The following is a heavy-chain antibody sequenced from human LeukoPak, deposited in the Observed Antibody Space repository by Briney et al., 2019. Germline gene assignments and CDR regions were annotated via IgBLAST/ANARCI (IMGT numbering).Heavy chain of an antibody. Sequence: GASVKVSCKASGYTFTRDYMYWVRQAPGQGLEWMGIINPSGGSTSYAQKFQGRVNMTRDMSTSTVYMELSSLRSEDTAMYYCAKDWESSSSDGCFDYWGQGTLVTVSS. CDR3: AKDWESSSSDGCFDY. D-gene: IGHD6-6*01. V-gene: IGHV1-46*01. CDR1: GYTFTRDY. CDR2: INPSGGST. J-gene: IGHJ4*02.